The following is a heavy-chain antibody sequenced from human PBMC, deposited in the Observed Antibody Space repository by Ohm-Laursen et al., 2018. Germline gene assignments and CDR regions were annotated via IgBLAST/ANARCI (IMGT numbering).Heavy chain of an antibody. J-gene: IGHJ6*02. CDR2: ISGSGGST. CDR3: AKFDGYSYGSDYGMDV. CDR1: GFTFSSYA. D-gene: IGHD5-18*01. Sequence: LSLTCAASGFTFSSYAMSWVRQAPGKGLEWVSAISGSGGSTNYADSVKGRFTITRDNSKNTLYLQMNSLRAEDTAVYYCAKFDGYSYGSDYGMDVWGQGTTVTVSS. V-gene: IGHV3-23*01.